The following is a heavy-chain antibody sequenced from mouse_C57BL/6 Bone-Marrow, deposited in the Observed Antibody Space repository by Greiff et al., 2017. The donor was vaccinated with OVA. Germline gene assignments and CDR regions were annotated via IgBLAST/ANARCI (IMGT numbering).Heavy chain of an antibody. CDR1: GFTFTDYY. J-gene: IGHJ2*01. D-gene: IGHD2-4*01. V-gene: IGHV7-3*01. Sequence: EVKLVESGGGLVQPGGSLSLSCAASGFTFTDYYMSWVRQPPGKALEWLGFIRNKANGYTTEYSASVKGRFTISSDNSQSILYLQMNALRAEDSATYYCARDVITTYYFDYWGQGTTLTVSS. CDR3: ARDVITTYYFDY. CDR2: IRNKANGYTT.